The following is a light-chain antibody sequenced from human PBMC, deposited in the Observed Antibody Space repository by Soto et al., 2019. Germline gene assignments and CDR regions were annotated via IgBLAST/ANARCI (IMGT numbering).Light chain of an antibody. CDR3: QQYGSSLYT. Sequence: EIVLTQSPGTLSLSPGERATLSCRASLSVSSSSLAWYQQKPGQAPRLLFYGASTRATGIPDRFSDSGSGTDFTLTISRLEPEDFAVYYCQQYGSSLYTFGQGTK. J-gene: IGKJ2*01. CDR2: GAS. CDR1: LSVSSSS. V-gene: IGKV3-20*01.